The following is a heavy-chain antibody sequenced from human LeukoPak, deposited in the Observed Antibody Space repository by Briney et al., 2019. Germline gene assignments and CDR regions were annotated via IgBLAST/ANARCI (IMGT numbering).Heavy chain of an antibody. CDR1: GFTFSSYA. Sequence: GGSLRLSCAASGFTFSSYAMSWVRQAPGKGLEWVSDINGSGGSTYYADSVKGRLTISRDNSKNTLYLQMNSLRAEDTAVYYCARGPSGYHNTGGQGTLVTVSS. D-gene: IGHD5-12*01. CDR3: ARGPSGYHNT. CDR2: INGSGGST. J-gene: IGHJ4*02. V-gene: IGHV3-23*01.